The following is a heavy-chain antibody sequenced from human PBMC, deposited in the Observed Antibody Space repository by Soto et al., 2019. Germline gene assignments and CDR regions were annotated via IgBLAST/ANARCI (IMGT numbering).Heavy chain of an antibody. V-gene: IGHV1-18*04. CDR1: GYTFTSYG. CDR3: ARDRCTTDKCYTPRFDV. Sequence: QVQLVQSGGEVTKPGASVKVSCKSSGYTFTSYGVSWVRQAPGQGLEWLGWISVYTGNTKQAQKFQDRVTLTTEASTSTAYLELRTLRSDDTAVYYCARDRCTTDKCYTPRFDVWGQGTTVTVSS. CDR2: ISVYTGNT. J-gene: IGHJ6*02. D-gene: IGHD2-8*01.